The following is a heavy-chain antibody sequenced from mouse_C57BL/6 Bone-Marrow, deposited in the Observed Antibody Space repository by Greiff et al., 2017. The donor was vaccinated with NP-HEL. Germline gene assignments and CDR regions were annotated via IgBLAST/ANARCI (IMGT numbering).Heavy chain of an antibody. CDR1: GFTFSDYG. Sequence: DVMLVESGGGLVKPGGSLKLSCAASGFTFSDYGMHWVRQAPEKGLEWVAYISSGSSTIYYADTVKGRFTISRDNAKNTLFLQMTSLRSEDTAMYYCASYYSNSFDYWGQGTTLTVSS. CDR3: ASYYSNSFDY. J-gene: IGHJ2*01. CDR2: ISSGSSTI. D-gene: IGHD2-5*01. V-gene: IGHV5-17*01.